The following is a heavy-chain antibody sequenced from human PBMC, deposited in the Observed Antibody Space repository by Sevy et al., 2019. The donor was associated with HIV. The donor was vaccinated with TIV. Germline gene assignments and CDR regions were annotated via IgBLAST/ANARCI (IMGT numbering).Heavy chain of an antibody. CDR2: IYYSGST. D-gene: IGHD2-2*01. J-gene: IGHJ4*02. CDR1: GGSISSGGYY. V-gene: IGHV4-31*03. CDR3: ATRYCSSTSCYVDY. Sequence: TLSLTCTVSGGSISSGGYYWSWIRQHPGKGLEWIGYIYYSGSTYYNPSLKSRVTISVDTSKNQFSLKLSSVTAADTAVYYCATRYCSSTSCYVDYWGQGTLVTVSS.